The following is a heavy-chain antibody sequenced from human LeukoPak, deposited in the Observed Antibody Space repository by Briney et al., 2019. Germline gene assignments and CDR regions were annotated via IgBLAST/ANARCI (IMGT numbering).Heavy chain of an antibody. D-gene: IGHD3-22*01. CDR3: AKTMDDSSGYYSFDY. CDR1: GFTFSSYA. CDR2: ISYDGSNK. Sequence: GRSLRLSCAASGFTFSSYAMHWVRQAPGKGLEWVAVISYDGSNKYYADSVKGRFTISRDNSKNTLYLQMGSLRAEDMAVYYCAKTMDDSSGYYSFDYWGQGTLVTVSS. J-gene: IGHJ4*02. V-gene: IGHV3-30*14.